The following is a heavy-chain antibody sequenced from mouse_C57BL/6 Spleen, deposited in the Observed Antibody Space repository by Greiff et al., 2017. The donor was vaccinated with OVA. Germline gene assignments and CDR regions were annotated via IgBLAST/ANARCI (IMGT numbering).Heavy chain of an antibody. J-gene: IGHJ2*01. V-gene: IGHV1-53*01. Sequence: VQLQQPGTELVKPGASVKLSCKASGYTFTSYWMHWVKQRPGQGLEWIGNINPSNGGTNYNEKFKSKATLTVDKSSSTAYMQLSSLTSEDSAVYYCARSGFTTVVATDYWGQGTTLTVSS. CDR3: ARSGFTTVVATDY. D-gene: IGHD1-1*01. CDR2: INPSNGGT. CDR1: GYTFTSYW.